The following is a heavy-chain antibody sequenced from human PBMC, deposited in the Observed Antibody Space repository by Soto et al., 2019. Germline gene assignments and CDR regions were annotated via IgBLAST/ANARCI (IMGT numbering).Heavy chain of an antibody. CDR3: ARGGITVFGVIDY. CDR1: GYTFTDYY. CDR2: IHSKSGGT. V-gene: IGHV1-2*02. Sequence: VKISCKASGYTFTDYYVHWVRQAPGQGLEWMGWIHSKSGGTNYAQKFQGRVTMTRDTSISTAYMELSRLTYDDTAVYYCARGGITVFGVIDYWGQGTPVTVSS. J-gene: IGHJ4*02. D-gene: IGHD3-3*01.